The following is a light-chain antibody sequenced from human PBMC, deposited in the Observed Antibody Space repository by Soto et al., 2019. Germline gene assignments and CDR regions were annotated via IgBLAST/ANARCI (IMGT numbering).Light chain of an antibody. V-gene: IGLV4-60*02. CDR3: ETWDSNHRV. CDR2: LEGSGSY. J-gene: IGLJ2*01. CDR1: SGHSSYI. Sequence: QPVLTQSSSASASLGSSVKLTCTLSSGHSSYIIAWHQQQPGKAPRYLMKLEGSGSYNKGSGVPDRFSGSSSGADRYLTISNLQFEDEANYYCETWDSNHRVFGGGTKLTVL.